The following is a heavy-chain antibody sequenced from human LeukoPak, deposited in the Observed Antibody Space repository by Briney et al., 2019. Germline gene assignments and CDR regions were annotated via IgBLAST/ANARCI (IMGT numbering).Heavy chain of an antibody. J-gene: IGHJ4*02. CDR2: ISGGGDTI. D-gene: IGHD1-14*01. CDR3: ARDGNPFDY. Sequence: PGGSLRLSCAASGFSFSSYEVTWVRHAPGKGLEWVSYISGGGDTIYYADSVRGRFTISRDNAKNSLYLQMNSLRDEDTAVYYCARDGNPFDYWGQGTLVTVSS. V-gene: IGHV3-48*03. CDR1: GFSFSSYE.